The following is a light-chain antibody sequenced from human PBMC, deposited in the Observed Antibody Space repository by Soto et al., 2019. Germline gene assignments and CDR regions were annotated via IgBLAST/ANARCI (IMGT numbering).Light chain of an antibody. CDR2: DAS. CDR3: QQFSSNWWT. Sequence: VLTQSPGTLSLSPGERATLSCRASQTVRNNYLAWYQQKPGQAPRLLIYDASSRATGIPDRFSGGGSGTDFTLTISRLEPEDFAVYYCQQFSSNWWTFGPGTKVDIK. V-gene: IGKV3-20*01. J-gene: IGKJ1*01. CDR1: QTVRNNY.